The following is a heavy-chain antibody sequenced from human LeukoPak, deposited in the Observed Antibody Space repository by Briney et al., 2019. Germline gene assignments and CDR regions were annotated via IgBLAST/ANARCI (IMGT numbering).Heavy chain of an antibody. D-gene: IGHD1-1*01. J-gene: IGHJ4*02. CDR2: ISGSGGST. V-gene: IGHV3-23*01. CDR1: GFTFSSYW. CDR3: AKDIDNPNDPYYFDY. Sequence: GGSLRLSCAASGFTFSSYWMSWVRQAPGKGLEWVSAISGSGGSTYYADSVKGRFTISRDNSKNTLYLQMNSLRAEDTAVYYCAKDIDNPNDPYYFDYWGQGTLVTVSS.